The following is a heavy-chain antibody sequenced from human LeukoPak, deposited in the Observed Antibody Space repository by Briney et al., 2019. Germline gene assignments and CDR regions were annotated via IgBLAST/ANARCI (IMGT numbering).Heavy chain of an antibody. Sequence: SEALSLTCTVSCGSISNSPYYWGWIRQPPGKGLEWIGTIHYSGNTYYNPSLKSRLTISVDTSKNQFSLKLSSVTAADTAVYYCARGLKQWLPRLNYFDYWGQGTLVTVSS. V-gene: IGHV4-39*07. CDR1: CGSISNSPYY. D-gene: IGHD6-19*01. CDR3: ARGLKQWLPRLNYFDY. CDR2: IHYSGNT. J-gene: IGHJ4*02.